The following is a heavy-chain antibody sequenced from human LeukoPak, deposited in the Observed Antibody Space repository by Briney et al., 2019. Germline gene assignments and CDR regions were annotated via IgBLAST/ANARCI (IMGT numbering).Heavy chain of an antibody. CDR3: ARGGWNKFDY. CDR2: IYYSGTT. Sequence: SETLSLTCTVSGGSISSYYWSWIRQPPGKGLEWIGYIYYSGTTNYNPSLKSRVTVSVDTSKNQFSLKLSSVTAAYTAVYYCARGGWNKFDYWGQGTLVTVSS. J-gene: IGHJ4*02. D-gene: IGHD3-22*01. CDR1: GGSISSYY. V-gene: IGHV4-59*01.